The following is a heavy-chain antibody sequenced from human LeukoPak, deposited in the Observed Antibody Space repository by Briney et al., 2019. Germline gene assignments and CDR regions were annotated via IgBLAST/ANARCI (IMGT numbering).Heavy chain of an antibody. CDR3: ARGRSSSYNDY. J-gene: IGHJ4*02. Sequence: ASVTVSCKASGYTFTSYGISWVRQAPGRGLEWMGWISAYNGNTNLAQKLQGRVTMTTDTPTSTAYMELRSLRSDGTAVYYCARGRSSSYNDYWGQGTLVTVSS. D-gene: IGHD6-6*01. CDR2: ISAYNGNT. V-gene: IGHV1-18*01. CDR1: GYTFTSYG.